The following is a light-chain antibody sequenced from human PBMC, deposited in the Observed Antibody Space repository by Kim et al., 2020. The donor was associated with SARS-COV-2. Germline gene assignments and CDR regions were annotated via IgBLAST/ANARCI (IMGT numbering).Light chain of an antibody. CDR3: QSYDSSLSAWV. V-gene: IGLV1-40*01. J-gene: IGLJ3*02. CDR1: RHKIGAHND. CDR2: GNN. Sequence: QRVTISCTGNRHKIGAHNDVHWDQQLPGTAPKRLIYGNNNRPSGVPARFSGSNSDTSASLAISGLQTEDEADYYCQSYDSSLSAWVFGGGTQLTVL.